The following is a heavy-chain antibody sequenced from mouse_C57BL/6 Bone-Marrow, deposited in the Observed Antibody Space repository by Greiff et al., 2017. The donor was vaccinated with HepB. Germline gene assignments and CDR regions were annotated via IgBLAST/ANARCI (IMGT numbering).Heavy chain of an antibody. Sequence: EVKLMESGPGLVKPSQSLSLTCSVTGYSITSGYYWNWIRQFPGNKLEWMGYISYDGSNNYNPSLKNRISITRDTSKNQFFLKLNSVTTEDTATYYCAEGVYDYDEDYAMDYWGQGTSVTVSS. CDR3: AEGVYDYDEDYAMDY. D-gene: IGHD2-4*01. J-gene: IGHJ4*01. CDR2: ISYDGSN. V-gene: IGHV3-6*01. CDR1: GYSITSGYY.